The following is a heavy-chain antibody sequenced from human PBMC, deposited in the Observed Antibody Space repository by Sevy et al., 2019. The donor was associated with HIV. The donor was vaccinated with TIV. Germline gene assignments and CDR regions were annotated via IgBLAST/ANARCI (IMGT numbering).Heavy chain of an antibody. V-gene: IGHV3-13*01. CDR3: ARGKWFGELSDMDV. CDR1: GFTLSSYD. D-gene: IGHD3-10*01. Sequence: GGSLRLSCAASGFTLSSYDMHWVRQGTGKGLEWVSGINTAGDTYYAGSVKGRFTISRENAKTSLYLQMNSLRAGDTAVYYCARGKWFGELSDMDVWGQGTTVTVSS. CDR2: INTAGDT. J-gene: IGHJ6*02.